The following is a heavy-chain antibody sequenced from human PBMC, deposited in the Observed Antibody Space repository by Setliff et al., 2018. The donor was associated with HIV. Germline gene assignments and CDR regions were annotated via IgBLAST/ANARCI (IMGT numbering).Heavy chain of an antibody. CDR3: AREGDVLSGYYVNWFDP. D-gene: IGHD3-3*01. CDR1: GGTFSSYS. Sequence: GASVKVSCKASGGTFSSYSITWVRQAPGQGLEWMGGIIPIFNTANYAQKFQGRVTITADESTSTAYMELSSLGSEDTAVYYCAREGDVLSGYYVNWFDPWGQGTLVTVSS. J-gene: IGHJ5*02. V-gene: IGHV1-69*13. CDR2: IIPIFNTA.